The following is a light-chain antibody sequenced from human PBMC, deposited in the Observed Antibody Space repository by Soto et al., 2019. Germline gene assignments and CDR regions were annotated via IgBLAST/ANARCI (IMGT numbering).Light chain of an antibody. CDR3: QQYDSIPPWT. J-gene: IGKJ1*01. Sequence: EIVLTQSPGTLSLSPGERATLSCRASQSVTSNFLAWYRQKPGQAPRLLIYGASSRATGIPDRFSGSGSGTDFTLAISNLQPDDFAVYFCQQYDSIPPWTFGQGTKLDIK. CDR1: QSVTSNF. CDR2: GAS. V-gene: IGKV3-20*01.